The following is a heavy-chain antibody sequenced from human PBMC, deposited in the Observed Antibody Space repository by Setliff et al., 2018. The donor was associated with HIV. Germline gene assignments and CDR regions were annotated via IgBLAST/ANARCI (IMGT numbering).Heavy chain of an antibody. CDR2: IISILGIP. CDR3: AKTAFYGTSGLPDF. V-gene: IGHV1-69*02. CDR1: GGPFTSYN. J-gene: IGHJ4*02. Sequence: ASVKVSCKASGGPFTSYNIMWVRQAPGQGLEWMGRIISILGIPNYAHKFQGRVTITADKSTRTSYMGLSSLRSEDTAVYYCAKTAFYGTSGLPDFWGQGTLVTVSS. D-gene: IGHD3-22*01.